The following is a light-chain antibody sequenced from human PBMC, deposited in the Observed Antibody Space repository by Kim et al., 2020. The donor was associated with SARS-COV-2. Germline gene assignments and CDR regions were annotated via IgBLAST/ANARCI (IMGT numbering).Light chain of an antibody. CDR2: ETS. Sequence: PGGTVTLTCGSSTGAVTSGHYPYWFQQKPGQAPRTRIYETSNKHSWTPARFSGSLLGGKAALTLSGAQPEDEAEYYCLLSYSGARVFGGGTQLTVL. CDR3: LLSYSGARV. V-gene: IGLV7-46*01. J-gene: IGLJ3*02. CDR1: TGAVTSGHY.